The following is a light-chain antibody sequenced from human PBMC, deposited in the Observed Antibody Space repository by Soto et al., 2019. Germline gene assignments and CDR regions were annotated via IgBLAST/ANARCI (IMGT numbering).Light chain of an antibody. V-gene: IGKV4-1*01. CDR3: QQYYATPRT. J-gene: IGKJ1*01. CDR1: RSVLFSSNNKNY. Sequence: DIVMTQSPDSLAVSLGERATINCKSSRSVLFSSNNKNYLAWYQQKPGQPPKVLFYWASTRESGVPDRFSGGGSGTDFTHTISSLQAEDVAVYYCQQYYATPRTFGQGTKVEIK. CDR2: WAS.